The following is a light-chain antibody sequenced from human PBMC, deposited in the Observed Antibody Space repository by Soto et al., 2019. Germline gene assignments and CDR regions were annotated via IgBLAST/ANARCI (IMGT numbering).Light chain of an antibody. CDR1: QSVSSN. CDR2: DAS. Sequence: EIVMTQSPATLSVSPGESVTLSCRASQSVSSNLAWYQQKGGQAPRLVLYDASIRATDIPARFSGSGSGTDFTLTISSLQSEDFAVYYCLQYKKGVRTFGGGTKVDIK. J-gene: IGKJ4*02. V-gene: IGKV3-15*01. CDR3: LQYKKGVRT.